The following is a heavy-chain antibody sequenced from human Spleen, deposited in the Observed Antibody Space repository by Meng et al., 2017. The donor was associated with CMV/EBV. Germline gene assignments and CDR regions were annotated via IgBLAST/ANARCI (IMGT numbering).Heavy chain of an antibody. J-gene: IGHJ4*02. D-gene: IGHD6-19*01. CDR2: IYYSGST. V-gene: IGHV4-59*08. CDR1: GGSISSYY. Sequence: GSLRLSCTVSGGSISSYYWSWIRQPPGKGLEWIGYIYYSGSTNYNPSLKSRVTLSVDTSKNQFSLTLTSVTAADTAVYYCARRAVAGTGDFDYWGQGTLVTVSS. CDR3: ARRAVAGTGDFDY.